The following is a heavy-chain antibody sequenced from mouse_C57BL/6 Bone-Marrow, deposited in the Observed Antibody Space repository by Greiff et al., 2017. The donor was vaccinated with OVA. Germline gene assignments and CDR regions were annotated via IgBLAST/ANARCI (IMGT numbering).Heavy chain of an antibody. CDR3: ARWVS. Sequence: EVQLVESGPGLVKPSQSLSLTCSVTGYSITSGYYWNWIRQFPGNKLEWMGYISYDGSNNYNPSLKNRISITRDTSKNQFFLKLNSVTTEDTATYYCARWVSWGQGTTLTVSS. CDR1: GYSITSGYY. V-gene: IGHV3-6*01. J-gene: IGHJ2*01. CDR2: ISYDGSN.